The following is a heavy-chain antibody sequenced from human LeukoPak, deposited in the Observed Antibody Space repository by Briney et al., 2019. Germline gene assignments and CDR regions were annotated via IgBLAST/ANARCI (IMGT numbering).Heavy chain of an antibody. CDR2: INPNSGGT. CDR3: ASGDRITISARGYYFDY. D-gene: IGHD3-3*01. V-gene: IGHV1-2*02. J-gene: IGHJ4*02. Sequence: ASVKVSCKASGYTFTGYYMHWVRQAPGQGLEWMGRINPNSGGTNYGQKFQGRVTMTRDTSNSTAYMELSRLRSDDTAVYYCASGDRITISARGYYFDYWGQGTLVTVSS. CDR1: GYTFTGYY.